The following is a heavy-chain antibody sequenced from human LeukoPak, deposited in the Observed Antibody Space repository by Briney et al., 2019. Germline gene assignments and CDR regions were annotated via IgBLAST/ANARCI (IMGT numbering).Heavy chain of an antibody. V-gene: IGHV3-53*01. CDR1: GFTVSSNY. CDR2: IYTGGLT. CDR3: VRVEYSISSGAFDI. J-gene: IGHJ3*02. Sequence: GGSLRLSCAASGFTVSSNYMSWVRQAPGKGLEWVSVIYTGGLTYYSDSVQGRFTISRDDSENTLYLQMTSLKAEDTAIYYCVRVEYSISSGAFDIWGQGTVVTVSS. D-gene: IGHD6-6*01.